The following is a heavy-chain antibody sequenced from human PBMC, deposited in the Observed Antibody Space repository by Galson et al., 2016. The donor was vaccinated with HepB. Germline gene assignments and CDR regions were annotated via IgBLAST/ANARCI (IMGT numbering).Heavy chain of an antibody. CDR3: ARPQTEWDLSGFGY. Sequence: ETLSLTCRVSGASIPSSSYYWGWIRQPPGKGLEWIGSLFYSGNTFYNPSLKSRVTISVDTSKNQISLRLNSVTAADTAVYYCARPQTEWDLSGFGYWGQGTVVTVSS. CDR1: GASIPSSSYY. D-gene: IGHD1-26*01. V-gene: IGHV4-39*01. CDR2: LFYSGNT. J-gene: IGHJ3*01.